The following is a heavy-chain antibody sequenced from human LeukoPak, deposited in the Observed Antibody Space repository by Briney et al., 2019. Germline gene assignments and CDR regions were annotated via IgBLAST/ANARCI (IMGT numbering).Heavy chain of an antibody. CDR3: ARESYYDILTGSNFDY. CDR1: GYSFTSYW. J-gene: IGHJ4*02. V-gene: IGHV5-10-1*01. Sequence: GESLRISCKGSGYSFTSYWISWVRQMPGKGLEWMGRIDHSDSYTNYSPSFQGHVTISADKSISTAYLQWSSLKASDTAMYYCARESYYDILTGSNFDYWGQGTLVTVSS. D-gene: IGHD3-9*01. CDR2: IDHSDSYT.